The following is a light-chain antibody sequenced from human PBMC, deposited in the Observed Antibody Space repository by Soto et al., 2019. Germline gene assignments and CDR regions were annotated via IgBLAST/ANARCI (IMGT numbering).Light chain of an antibody. V-gene: IGLV1-44*01. Sequence: QSVLTQPPSASGTPGQRVTISCSGSSSNIGSNTVKWYQQLPGTAPKLLVYGNNQRPSGVPDRFSGSKSGTSASLAISGLQSEDEADYYCAAWDNSLSGQEVFGGGTKVTVL. CDR2: GNN. J-gene: IGLJ2*01. CDR1: SSNIGSNT. CDR3: AAWDNSLSGQEV.